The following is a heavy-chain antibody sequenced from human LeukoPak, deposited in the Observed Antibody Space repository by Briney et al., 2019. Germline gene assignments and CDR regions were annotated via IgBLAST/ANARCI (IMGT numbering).Heavy chain of an antibody. Sequence: PGGSLRLSCAASGFTFSNAWMSWVRQAPGKGREWVDLIREKPDGGTRDYAAPVKGRFTISRDDSKSMLYLQMNSLKTEDTAVYYCTTDNAPGMDVWGQGTTVTVSS. D-gene: IGHD2-2*01. CDR2: IREKPDGGTR. J-gene: IGHJ6*02. V-gene: IGHV3-15*01. CDR1: GFTFSNAW. CDR3: TTDNAPGMDV.